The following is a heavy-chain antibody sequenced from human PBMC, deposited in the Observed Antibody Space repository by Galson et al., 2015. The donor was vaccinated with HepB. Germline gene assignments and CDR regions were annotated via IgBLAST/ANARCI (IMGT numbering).Heavy chain of an antibody. D-gene: IGHD2-15*01. CDR2: IIPIFGTA. CDR1: GGTFSSYA. Sequence: SVKVSCKASGGTFSSYAISWVRQAPGQGLEWMGGIIPIFGTANYAQKFQGRVTITADESTSTAYMELSSLRSDDTAVYYCARGGYCSGGSCYLRGGNWFDPWGQGTLVTVSS. J-gene: IGHJ5*02. V-gene: IGHV1-69*13. CDR3: ARGGYCSGGSCYLRGGNWFDP.